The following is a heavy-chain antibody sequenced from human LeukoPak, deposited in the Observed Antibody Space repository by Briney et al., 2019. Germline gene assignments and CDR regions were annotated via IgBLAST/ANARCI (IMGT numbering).Heavy chain of an antibody. Sequence: PGGSLRLSCAASGFTFSSYWMSWVRQAPGKGLEWVANIRQDGSEKYYVDSVKGRFTISRDNAKNSLYLQMNSLRAEDTAVYYCARDRSHDAFDIWGQGTMVTVSS. CDR1: GFTFSSYW. CDR2: IRQDGSEK. J-gene: IGHJ3*02. V-gene: IGHV3-7*04. CDR3: ARDRSHDAFDI.